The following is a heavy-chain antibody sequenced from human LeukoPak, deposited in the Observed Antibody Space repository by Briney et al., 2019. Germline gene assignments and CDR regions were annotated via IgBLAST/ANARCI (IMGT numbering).Heavy chain of an antibody. J-gene: IGHJ4*02. D-gene: IGHD4-23*01. CDR2: IGYEGVHK. Sequence: GGSLRLSCAASGFTFNNFGKHWVRQAPGKGPEWVSFIGYEGVHKYYADSVKGRFTISKDNSKATLYLQMNSLRPEDTAVYYCAKDLHGGYSSDYWGQGTLVTVFS. V-gene: IGHV3-30*02. CDR3: AKDLHGGYSSDY. CDR1: GFTFNNFG.